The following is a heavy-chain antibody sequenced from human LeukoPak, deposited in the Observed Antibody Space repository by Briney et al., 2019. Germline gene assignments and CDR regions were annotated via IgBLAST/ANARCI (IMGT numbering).Heavy chain of an antibody. CDR3: ARELWGFDC. CDR2: IYSGGYT. V-gene: IGHV3-53*01. CDR1: GFTFSSYE. J-gene: IGHJ4*02. D-gene: IGHD2-21*01. Sequence: GGSLRLSCAVSGFTFSSYEMNWVRQAPGKGLEWVSVIYSGGYTYYADSVKGRFTISRDNSKNTLYLQMNSLRAEDTAVYYCARELWGFDCWGQGTLVTVSS.